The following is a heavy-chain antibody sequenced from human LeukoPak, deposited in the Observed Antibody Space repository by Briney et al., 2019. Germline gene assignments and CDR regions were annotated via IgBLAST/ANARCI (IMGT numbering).Heavy chain of an antibody. V-gene: IGHV4-59*01. CDR1: GGPITGYY. CDR3: ARPYSSNWYDAFHF. J-gene: IGHJ3*01. CDR2: VSYRGST. Sequence: SETLSLTCTVFGGPITGYYWSWIRQPPGKGLEWIGYVSYRGSTNYNPSLKSQVTISVDTSKNQFSLKLSSVTAADTAVYYCARPYSSNWYDAFHFWGQGTMVTVSS. D-gene: IGHD6-13*01.